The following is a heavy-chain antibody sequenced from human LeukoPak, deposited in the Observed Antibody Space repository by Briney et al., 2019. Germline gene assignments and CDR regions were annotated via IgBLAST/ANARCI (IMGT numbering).Heavy chain of an antibody. V-gene: IGHV3-33*01. CDR3: ARAGTVNPNGAGFYYYYYYMDV. CDR1: GFTFSSYG. D-gene: IGHD4-11*01. CDR2: IWYDGSNK. Sequence: GGSLRLSCAASGFTFSSYGMHWVRQAPGKGLEWVAVIWYDGSNKYYADSVKGRFTISRDNSKNTLYLQMNSLRAEDTAVYYYARAGTVNPNGAGFYYYYYYMDVWGKGTTVTVSS. J-gene: IGHJ6*03.